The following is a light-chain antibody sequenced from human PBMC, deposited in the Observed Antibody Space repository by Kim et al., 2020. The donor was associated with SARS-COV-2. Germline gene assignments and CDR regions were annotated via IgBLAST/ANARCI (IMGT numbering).Light chain of an antibody. CDR1: QGISSY. CDR2: DAS. Sequence: ASVGDRVTITCRASQGISSYLAWFQQKPGQVPKRLIYDASSLQSGVPSRFSGSGSGTEFTLTISSLQPEDFATYYCLQHDSYPLTFGGGTKVDIK. J-gene: IGKJ4*01. CDR3: LQHDSYPLT. V-gene: IGKV1-17*03.